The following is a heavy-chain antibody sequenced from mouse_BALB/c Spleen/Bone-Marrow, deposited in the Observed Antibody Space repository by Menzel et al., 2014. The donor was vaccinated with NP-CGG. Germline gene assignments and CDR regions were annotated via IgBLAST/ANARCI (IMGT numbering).Heavy chain of an antibody. CDR3: ASYVYGYYFDD. CDR1: GFNIKDTY. Sequence: VQLQQSGAELVKPGASVKLSCTASGFNIKDTYMHWVKQRPEQGLEWIGRIDPANVNTKYDPKFQGKATITADTSSNTAYLQLSSLTSEDTAVYYCASYVYGYYFDDWGQGTTLTVSS. CDR2: IDPANVNT. D-gene: IGHD1-1*01. J-gene: IGHJ2*01. V-gene: IGHV14-3*02.